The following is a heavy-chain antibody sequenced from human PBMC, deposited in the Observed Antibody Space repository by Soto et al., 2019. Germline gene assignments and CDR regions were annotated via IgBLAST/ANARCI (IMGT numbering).Heavy chain of an antibody. Sequence: PSETLSLTCAVSGGPISSSNWWSWVRQPPGKGLEWIGEIYHSGSTNYNPSLKSRVTISVDKSKNQFSLKLSSVTAADTAVYYCASCRNIYEDSSGYCRGAFDEWGQGTLVTVSS. J-gene: IGHJ4*02. CDR3: ASCRNIYEDSSGYCRGAFDE. V-gene: IGHV4-4*02. D-gene: IGHD3-22*01. CDR2: IYHSGST. CDR1: GGPISSSNW.